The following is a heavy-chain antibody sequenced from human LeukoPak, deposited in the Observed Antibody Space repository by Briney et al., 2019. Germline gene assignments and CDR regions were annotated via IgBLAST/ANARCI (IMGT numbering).Heavy chain of an antibody. D-gene: IGHD1-1*01. CDR3: ARVDPWNYYYYYMDV. CDR2: INPNSGGT. CDR1: RYTFTGYY. Sequence: ASVKVSCKASRYTFTGYYMHWVRQAPGQGLEWMGWINPNSGGTNYAQKFQGRVTMTRDTSISTAYMELSRLRSDDTAVYYCARVDPWNYYYYYMDVWGKGTTVTVSS. J-gene: IGHJ6*03. V-gene: IGHV1-2*02.